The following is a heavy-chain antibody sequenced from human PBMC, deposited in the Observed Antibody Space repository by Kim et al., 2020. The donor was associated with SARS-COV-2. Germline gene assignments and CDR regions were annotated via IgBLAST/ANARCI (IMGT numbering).Heavy chain of an antibody. Sequence: ASVKVSCETSGYSFTSYGISWLRQAPGQELEWMGWISSYKGNTDYAQNFQGRVTITTDTSTSTAYMELRSLTSDDTAVYYCARGYMTTGLHCFDYWGQGTLITVSS. D-gene: IGHD4-17*01. V-gene: IGHV1-18*04. J-gene: IGHJ4*02. CDR2: ISSYKGNT. CDR1: GYSFTSYG. CDR3: ARGYMTTGLHCFDY.